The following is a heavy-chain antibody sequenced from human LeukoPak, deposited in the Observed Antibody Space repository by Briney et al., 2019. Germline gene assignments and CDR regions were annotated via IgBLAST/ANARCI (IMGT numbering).Heavy chain of an antibody. CDR2: ISSSGSTI. D-gene: IGHD5-18*01. V-gene: IGHV3-48*03. J-gene: IGHJ4*02. CDR1: GFTFSSNE. CDR3: ARDSIQLWFPRSFDY. Sequence: PGGSLRLSCAASGFTFSSNEMNWVRQAPGKGLEWVSYISSSGSTIYYADSVKGRFTISRDNAKNSLYLQMNGLRAEDTAVYYCARDSIQLWFPRSFDYWGQGTLVTVSS.